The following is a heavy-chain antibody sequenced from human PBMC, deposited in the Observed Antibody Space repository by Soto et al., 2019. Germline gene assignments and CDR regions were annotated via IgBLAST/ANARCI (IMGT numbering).Heavy chain of an antibody. Sequence: QVQLQESGPGLVKPSETLSLTCSVSGTSVSNYYWSWIRQPAGKGLEHIGRIYTSGSTSYNPFLKSRVTMSMDTSQTQIYLNLTSVTAADTAVYYCARGGIQLSYAFDYWGQGILVTVSS. V-gene: IGHV4-4*07. CDR1: GTSVSNYY. J-gene: IGHJ4*02. D-gene: IGHD5-18*01. CDR2: IYTSGST. CDR3: ARGGIQLSYAFDY.